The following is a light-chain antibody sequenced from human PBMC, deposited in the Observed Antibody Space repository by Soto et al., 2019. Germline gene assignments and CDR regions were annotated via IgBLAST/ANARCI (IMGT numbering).Light chain of an antibody. CDR3: CSYTGSSTLDV. CDR1: SSDVGGYNY. J-gene: IGLJ1*01. Sequence: QSALTQPASVSGSPGQSITISCTGTSSDVGGYNYVSWYQQHPGKAPKLMIYDVSNRPSGVCNRFSDSKSGNTASLTISGVQAEDEADYYCCSYTGSSTLDVFGAGTKLTVL. CDR2: DVS. V-gene: IGLV2-14*01.